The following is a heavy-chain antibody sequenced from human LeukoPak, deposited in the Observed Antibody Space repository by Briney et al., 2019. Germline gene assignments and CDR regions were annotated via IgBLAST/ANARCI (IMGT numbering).Heavy chain of an antibody. Sequence: PGGSLRLSCAASGFTFSSYAMHWVRQAPGKGLEWVAVISYDGNNKYYADSVKGRFTISRDNSKNTLYLQMNSLRAEDTAVYYCARDLGGGYSKDWYGVDYWGQGTLVTVAS. CDR1: GFTFSSYA. J-gene: IGHJ4*02. D-gene: IGHD6-19*01. CDR3: ARDLGGGYSKDWYGVDY. CDR2: ISYDGNNK. V-gene: IGHV3-30-3*01.